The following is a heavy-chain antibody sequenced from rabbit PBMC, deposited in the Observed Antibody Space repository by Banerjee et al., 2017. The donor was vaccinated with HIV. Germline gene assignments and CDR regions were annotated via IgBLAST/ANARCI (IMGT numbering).Heavy chain of an antibody. CDR2: IYGGSSGTT. Sequence: QSLEESGGDLVKPGASLTLTCTASGFSFSSSYYMCWVRQAPGKGLEWIACIYGGSSGTTYYASWAKGRFTISKTSSTTVTLQMTSLTAADTATYFCARDGTASSILYFTLWGPGTLVTVS. CDR1: GFSFSSSYY. J-gene: IGHJ4*01. CDR3: ARDGTASSILYFTL. V-gene: IGHV1S40*01. D-gene: IGHD1-1*01.